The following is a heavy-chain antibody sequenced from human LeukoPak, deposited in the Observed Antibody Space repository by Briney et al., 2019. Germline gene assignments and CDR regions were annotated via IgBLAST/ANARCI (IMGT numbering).Heavy chain of an antibody. V-gene: IGHV1-69*06. CDR1: GGTLSSYA. CDR3: ARSSIIAAAGPYYFDY. CDR2: IIPIFGTA. Sequence: ASVKVSCKASGGTLSSYAISWVRQAPGQGLEWMGGIIPIFGTANYAQKFQGRVTITADKSTSTAYMELSSLRSEDAAVYYCARSSIIAAAGPYYFDYWGQGTLVTVSS. J-gene: IGHJ4*02. D-gene: IGHD6-13*01.